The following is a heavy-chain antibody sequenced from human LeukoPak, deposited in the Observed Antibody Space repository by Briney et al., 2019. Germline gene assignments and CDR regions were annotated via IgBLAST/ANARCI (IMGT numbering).Heavy chain of an antibody. J-gene: IGHJ5*02. V-gene: IGHV3-30*02. CDR3: ARGPPLFDP. CDR2: IRYDGSNK. Sequence: GGSLRLSCAASGFTFSSYGMHWVRQAPGKGLEWVAFIRYDGSNKYYADSVKGRFTISRDNAKNSLYLQMNSLRAEDTAVYYCARGPPLFDPWGQGTLVAVSS. CDR1: GFTFSSYG.